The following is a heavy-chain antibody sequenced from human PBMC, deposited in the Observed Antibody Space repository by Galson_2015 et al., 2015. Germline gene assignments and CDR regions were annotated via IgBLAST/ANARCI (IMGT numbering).Heavy chain of an antibody. D-gene: IGHD6-19*01. CDR3: GAGTPGYYGMDV. J-gene: IGHJ6*02. CDR2: IIPIFGTA. V-gene: IGHV1-69*13. CDR1: GGTFSSYG. Sequence: SVKVSCKASGGTFSSYGLNWVRQAPGQGLEWMGGIIPIFGTAFYAEKFQGRVTITADESTSTAYMELSSLRSEDSAVYYCGAGTPGYYGMDVWGQGNPGHRLL.